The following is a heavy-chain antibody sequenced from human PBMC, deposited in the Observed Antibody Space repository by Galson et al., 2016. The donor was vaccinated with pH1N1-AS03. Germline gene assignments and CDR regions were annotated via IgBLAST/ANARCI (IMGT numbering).Heavy chain of an antibody. Sequence: SVKVSCKVSGNTLTELSIQWVRQAPGEGLDWMGGFDPDNTETVYAQKFQGRVTMTEDTSTDTAYMELSSLRSGDTAKYYCVTTAYAFGLGSVDAVDVWGQGTKVTVSS. CDR1: GNTLTELS. J-gene: IGHJ3*01. V-gene: IGHV1-24*01. D-gene: IGHD3-16*01. CDR3: VTTAYAFGLGSVDAVDV. CDR2: FDPDNTET.